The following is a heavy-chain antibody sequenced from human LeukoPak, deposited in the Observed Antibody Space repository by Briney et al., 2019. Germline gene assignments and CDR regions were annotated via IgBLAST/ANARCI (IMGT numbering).Heavy chain of an antibody. CDR2: IYTSGIT. CDR3: AREDAGGTYSFDY. Sequence: GGSLRLSCAVSGFTVSSNFMSWVRQAPGKGPEWVSVIYTSGITYFADSVRGRFTISRDNSKNTLYLQMDSLTAEDTAVYYCAREDAGGTYSFDYWGQGTLVTVSS. D-gene: IGHD1-26*01. CDR1: GFTVSSNF. V-gene: IGHV3-66*01. J-gene: IGHJ4*02.